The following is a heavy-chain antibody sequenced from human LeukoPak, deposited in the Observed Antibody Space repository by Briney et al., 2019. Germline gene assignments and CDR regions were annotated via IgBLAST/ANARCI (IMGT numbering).Heavy chain of an antibody. V-gene: IGHV4-39*01. CDR2: IHYSGST. CDR3: ARRGDDYYDSSGYRHFDY. D-gene: IGHD3-22*01. CDR1: GGSISSSSYY. J-gene: IGHJ4*02. Sequence: SETLSLTCTVSGGSISSSSYYWGWIRLPPGKGLEWVGSIHYSGSTYYNPSLKSRVTVSVDTSKNQFSLKLSSVTAADTAVYYCARRGDDYYDSSGYRHFDYWGQGTLVTVSS.